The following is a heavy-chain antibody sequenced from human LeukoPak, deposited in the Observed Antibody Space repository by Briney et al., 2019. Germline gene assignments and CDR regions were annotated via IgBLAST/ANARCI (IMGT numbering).Heavy chain of an antibody. D-gene: IGHD3-10*01. CDR1: GYTFTGYY. CDR2: INPNSGGT. J-gene: IGHJ4*02. Sequence: ASVKVSCKASGYTFTGYYMHWVRQAPGQGLEWMGWINPNSGGTNYAQKFQGRVTMTRDTSISTAYMELSRLRSDDTAVYYCARASKKGGSGSYYLYYFDYWGQGTLVTVSS. V-gene: IGHV1-2*02. CDR3: ARASKKGGSGSYYLYYFDY.